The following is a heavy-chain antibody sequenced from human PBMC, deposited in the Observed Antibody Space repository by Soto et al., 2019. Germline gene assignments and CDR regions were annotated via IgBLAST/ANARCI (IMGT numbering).Heavy chain of an antibody. D-gene: IGHD1-26*01. CDR2: IYPDDPDT. J-gene: IGHJ6*02. V-gene: IGHV5-51*01. CDR3: DRGGTGSYIGWTPHGLDV. Sequence: GEALKISCTGSGYIFTRYWISWVRQMPGKGLEWMGIIYPDDPDTRYSPSFQGQVTISADKSITTAYLQWTGLKASDTAIYYCDRGGTGSYIGWTPHGLDVWGQGTTVTV. CDR1: GYIFTRYW.